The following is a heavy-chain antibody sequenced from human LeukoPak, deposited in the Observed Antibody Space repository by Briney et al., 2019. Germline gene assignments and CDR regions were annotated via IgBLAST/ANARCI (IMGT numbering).Heavy chain of an antibody. J-gene: IGHJ6*03. CDR3: ARVVAGYDSSGYAYYYYYYYMDV. CDR1: GGSISSYY. CDR2: IYYSGST. Sequence: SETLSLTCTVSGGSISSYYWSWIRQPPGMGLEWIGYIYYSGSTNYNPSLKSRVTISVDTSKNQFSLKLSSVTAADTAVYYCARVVAGYDSSGYAYYYYYYYMDVWGKGTTVTVSS. V-gene: IGHV4-59*01. D-gene: IGHD3-22*01.